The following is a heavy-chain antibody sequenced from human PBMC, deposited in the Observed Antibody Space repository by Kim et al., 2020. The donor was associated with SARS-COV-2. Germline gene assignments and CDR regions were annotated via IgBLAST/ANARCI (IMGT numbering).Heavy chain of an antibody. V-gene: IGHV3-74*01. CDR3: ASGYKTPDY. CDR1: GFTFSSYW. J-gene: IGHJ4*02. D-gene: IGHD5-12*01. CDR2: ISPDGSIT. Sequence: GGSLRLSCAASGFTFSSYWIHWVRQAPGKGLVWVSLISPDGSITNYADSVKGRFTISRDNAKSTLYLQMNSLRAEDTAVFYCASGYKTPDYWGQGTLVTVSS.